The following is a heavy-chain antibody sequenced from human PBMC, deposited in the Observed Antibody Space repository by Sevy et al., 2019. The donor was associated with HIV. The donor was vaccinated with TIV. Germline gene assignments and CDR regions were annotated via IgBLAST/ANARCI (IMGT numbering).Heavy chain of an antibody. CDR2: INPNTGGT. CDR3: AGQTLGWYNWFDP. V-gene: IGHV1-2*06. J-gene: IGHJ5*02. Sequence: ASVKVSCKASGHTFIGYYIHWVRQAPGQGPEWMGRINPNTGGTDYAQKFQGRVTLTRDTSISTAYMDLARLNFYDTAVYYCAGQTLGWYNWFDPWGQGTLVTVSS. D-gene: IGHD6-19*01. CDR1: GHTFIGYY.